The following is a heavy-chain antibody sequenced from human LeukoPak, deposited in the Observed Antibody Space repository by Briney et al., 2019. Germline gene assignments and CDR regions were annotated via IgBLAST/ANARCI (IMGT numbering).Heavy chain of an antibody. Sequence: GGSLRLSCAASGFTFSSYAMHWVRQAPGKGLEWVAVISYDGSNKYYADSVKGRFTISRDNSKNTLYLQMNSLRAEDTAVYYCAAFTLYYDSSGYYDTQDYWGQGTLVTVSS. J-gene: IGHJ4*02. D-gene: IGHD3-22*01. CDR1: GFTFSSYA. CDR2: ISYDGSNK. V-gene: IGHV3-30-3*01. CDR3: AAFTLYYDSSGYYDTQDY.